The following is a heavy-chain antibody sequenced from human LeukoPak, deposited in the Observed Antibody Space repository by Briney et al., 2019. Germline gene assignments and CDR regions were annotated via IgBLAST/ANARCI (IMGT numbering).Heavy chain of an antibody. CDR3: ARGPSYGAFDI. J-gene: IGHJ3*02. D-gene: IGHD3-10*01. Sequence: ARSLILSCAASGFTFSSYSIHWVRQAPGKGLEWVAFISNDGSNQYYADSVKGRFTISRDNSKNTLYLQMNSLRAEDTAVYYCARGPSYGAFDIWGQGTIVSASS. V-gene: IGHV3-30-3*01. CDR2: ISNDGSNQ. CDR1: GFTFSSYS.